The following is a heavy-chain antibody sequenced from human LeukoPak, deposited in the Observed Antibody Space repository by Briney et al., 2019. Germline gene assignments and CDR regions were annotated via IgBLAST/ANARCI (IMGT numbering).Heavy chain of an antibody. V-gene: IGHV4-59*01. Sequence: SETLSLTCTVSGDSISSYFWSWIRQPPGKGLEWVGYFHDSGSANYNPSLKSRITMSVDTSKNQFSLKLRSVTAADTAVYYCARDSHSVDTATPRGFDPWGQGTLVTVSS. CDR3: ARDSHSVDTATPRGFDP. D-gene: IGHD2-15*01. J-gene: IGHJ5*02. CDR2: FHDSGSA. CDR1: GDSISSYF.